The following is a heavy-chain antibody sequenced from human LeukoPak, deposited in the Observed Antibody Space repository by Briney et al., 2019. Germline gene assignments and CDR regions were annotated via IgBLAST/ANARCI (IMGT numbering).Heavy chain of an antibody. CDR2: INPNSGGT. J-gene: IGHJ4*02. V-gene: IGHV1-2*04. CDR3: ARGTPGSYLGY. CDR1: GYTFTAYY. D-gene: IGHD3-16*02. Sequence: ASVRVSCKASGYTFTAYYMHWVRQAPGQGLEWMGWINPNSGGTNYAQKFKGWVTLTRDTSVNTTYMELSRLTSDVTAVYFCARGTPGSYLGYWGQGTLVTVSS.